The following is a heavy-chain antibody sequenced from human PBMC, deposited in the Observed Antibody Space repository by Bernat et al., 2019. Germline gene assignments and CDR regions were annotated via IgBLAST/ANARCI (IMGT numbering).Heavy chain of an antibody. CDR2: IYCNDDN. D-gene: IGHD6-19*01. CDR3: AHGSGWLFDH. J-gene: IGHJ4*02. CDR1: GFSLSSTALG. Sequence: QITLKESGPTLVKPTQTLTLTCTFSGFSLSSTALGVGWIRQPPGKPLEWLALIYCNDDNKYSPSLKNRLSITKDTSGNQVVLTLTNVDPVDTATYFCAHGSGWLFDHWGPGSLVTVSS. V-gene: IGHV2-5*01.